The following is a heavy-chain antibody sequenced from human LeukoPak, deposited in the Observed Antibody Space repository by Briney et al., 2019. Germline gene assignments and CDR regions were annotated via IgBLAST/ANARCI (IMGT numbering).Heavy chain of an antibody. CDR1: GFTFSSYG. CDR2: IRYDGSNK. Sequence: PGGSLRLSCAASGFTFSSYGMHWVRQAPGKGLEWVAFIRYDGSNKYYADSVKGRFTISRDNSKNTLYLQTNSLRAEDTAVYYCAKAGATYWGAFDIWGQGTMVTVSS. D-gene: IGHD1-26*01. J-gene: IGHJ3*02. V-gene: IGHV3-30*02. CDR3: AKAGATYWGAFDI.